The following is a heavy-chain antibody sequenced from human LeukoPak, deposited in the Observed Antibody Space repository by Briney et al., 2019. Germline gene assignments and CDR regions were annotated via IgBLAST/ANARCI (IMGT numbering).Heavy chain of an antibody. V-gene: IGHV3-43*01. CDR3: AKDDDYGGNSAFDY. J-gene: IGHJ4*02. D-gene: IGHD4-23*01. Sequence: PGGSLRLSCAASGFTFDDYTMHWVRQAPGKGLEWVSFISWNSVNTDYADSVKGRFTIYRDNSKNSLYLEMNNLRTEDTALYYCAKDDDYGGNSAFDYWGQGTLVTVSS. CDR2: ISWNSVNT. CDR1: GFTFDDYT.